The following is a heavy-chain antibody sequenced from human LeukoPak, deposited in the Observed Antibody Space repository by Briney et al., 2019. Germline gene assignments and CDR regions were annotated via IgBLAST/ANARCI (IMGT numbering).Heavy chain of an antibody. CDR1: GGTFSSYA. CDR2: ISAYNGNT. V-gene: IGHV1-18*01. J-gene: IGHJ4*02. Sequence: ASVKVSCKASGGTFSSYAISWVRQAPGQGLEWMGWISAYNGNTNYAQKLQGRVTMTTDTSTSTAYMELRSLRSEDTAVYYCARVGFAGSYYDTDYWGQGTLVTVSS. CDR3: ARVGFAGSYYDTDY. D-gene: IGHD3-10*01.